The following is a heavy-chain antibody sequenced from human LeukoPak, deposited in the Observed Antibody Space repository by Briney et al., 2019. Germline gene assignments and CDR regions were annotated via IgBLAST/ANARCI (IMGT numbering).Heavy chain of an antibody. V-gene: IGHV4-59*01. D-gene: IGHD2-21*02. CDR1: GGSISSYY. J-gene: IGHJ5*02. CDR3: ARAYCGGDCYEGWFDP. Sequence: SETLSLTCTVSGGSISSYYWSWIRQPPGKGLEWIGYIYYSGSTNYNPSLKSRVTISVDTSKNQSSLKLSSVTAADTAVYYCARAYCGGDCYEGWFDPWGQGTLVTVSS. CDR2: IYYSGST.